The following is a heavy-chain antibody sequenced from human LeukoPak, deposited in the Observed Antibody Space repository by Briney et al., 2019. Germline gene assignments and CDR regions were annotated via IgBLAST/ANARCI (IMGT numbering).Heavy chain of an antibody. CDR1: GFTVSSNY. CDR3: AREWYYYDSSGYYDY. J-gene: IGHJ4*02. V-gene: IGHV3-53*01. D-gene: IGHD3-22*01. Sequence: GGSLRLSCAASGFTVSSNYMSWVRQAPGKGLEWVSVIYSGGGTYYADSVKGRFTISRDNSKNTLYLQMNSLRAEDTAVYYCAREWYYYDSSGYYDYWGQGTLVTVSS. CDR2: IYSGGGT.